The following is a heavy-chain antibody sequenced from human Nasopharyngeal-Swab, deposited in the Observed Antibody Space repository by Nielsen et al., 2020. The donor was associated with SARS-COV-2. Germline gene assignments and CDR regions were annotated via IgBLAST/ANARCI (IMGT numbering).Heavy chain of an antibody. Sequence: GGSLRPSCSASGFTLGSYAMHWVRQAPGLGLECVSAISDIGGSTYYADSVKGRFTISRDNSKNTLYLQMSSLRPEDTAVYYCVKKTIERSFDSWGQGTLVTVSS. CDR2: ISDIGGST. CDR1: GFTLGSYA. V-gene: IGHV3-64D*08. CDR3: VKKTIERSFDS. D-gene: IGHD2/OR15-2a*01. J-gene: IGHJ5*01.